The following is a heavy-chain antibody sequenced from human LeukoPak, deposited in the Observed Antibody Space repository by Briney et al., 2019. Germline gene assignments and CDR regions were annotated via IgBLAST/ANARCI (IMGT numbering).Heavy chain of an antibody. Sequence: ASVTVSYKASGYTFTSYGISWVRQPPGQGLEGMGWISAYNGNTNYAQKLQGRVTMTTDTSTSTAYMELRSLRSDDTAVYYCARDRRGYSYGSYYFDYWGQGTLVTVSS. V-gene: IGHV1-18*04. J-gene: IGHJ4*02. D-gene: IGHD5-18*01. CDR2: ISAYNGNT. CDR3: ARDRRGYSYGSYYFDY. CDR1: GYTFTSYG.